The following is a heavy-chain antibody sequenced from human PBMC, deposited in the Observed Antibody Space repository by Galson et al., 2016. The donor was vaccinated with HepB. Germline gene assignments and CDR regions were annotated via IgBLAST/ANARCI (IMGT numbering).Heavy chain of an antibody. CDR1: GFTFSSYW. Sequence: SLRLSCAASGFTFSSYWMNWVRQAPGKGLEWVANIKEDGSEKNYVDSLKGRFTISRDNAKNSLCLHMNNLRVEDTAVYYCAKNSGWDSDYWGQGTLVIVSS. V-gene: IGHV3-7*03. CDR2: IKEDGSEK. J-gene: IGHJ4*02. D-gene: IGHD6-19*01. CDR3: AKNSGWDSDY.